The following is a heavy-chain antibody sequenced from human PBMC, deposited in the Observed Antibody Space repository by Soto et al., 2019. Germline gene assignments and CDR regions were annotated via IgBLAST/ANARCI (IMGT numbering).Heavy chain of an antibody. Sequence: GASVKVSCKASGYTFTGYYMHWVRQAPGQGLEWMGWINPNSGGTNYAQKFQGRVTMTRDTSISTAYMELSRLRSDDTAVYYCARVDTYYYDSSGGYAFGIWGQGTMVTVSS. CDR3: ARVDTYYYDSSGGYAFGI. J-gene: IGHJ3*02. CDR1: GYTFTGYY. D-gene: IGHD3-22*01. V-gene: IGHV1-2*02. CDR2: INPNSGGT.